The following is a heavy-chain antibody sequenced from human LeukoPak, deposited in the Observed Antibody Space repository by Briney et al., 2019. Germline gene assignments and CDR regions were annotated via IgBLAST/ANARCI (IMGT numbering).Heavy chain of an antibody. CDR3: ARSYGSGVKGWFDH. D-gene: IGHD3-10*01. Sequence: GGSLRLSCAASGFTFSDYYMSWLRQAPGKGLEWVSYISSSSSYTNYADSVKGRFTISRENAKNSLYLQMNSLRAEDTAVYYCARSYGSGVKGWFDHWGQGTLVTVSS. CDR1: GFTFSDYY. J-gene: IGHJ5*02. V-gene: IGHV3-11*06. CDR2: ISSSSSYT.